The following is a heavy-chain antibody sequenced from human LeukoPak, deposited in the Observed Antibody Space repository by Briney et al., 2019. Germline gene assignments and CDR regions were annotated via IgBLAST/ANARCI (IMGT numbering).Heavy chain of an antibody. V-gene: IGHV3-48*04. CDR3: AAQSRGSSTRAPDF. CDR1: GVTFSSLS. D-gene: IGHD1-26*01. J-gene: IGHJ4*02. CDR2: IGASSRTK. Sequence: SGGSLRLSCETSGVTFSSLSLNWVRQPPGKGLEWLSYIGASSRTKYYADSVKGRFIFSRDNAKNSLFLQMDSLRAEDTALYYCAAQSRGSSTRAPDFWGQGTLVTVSS.